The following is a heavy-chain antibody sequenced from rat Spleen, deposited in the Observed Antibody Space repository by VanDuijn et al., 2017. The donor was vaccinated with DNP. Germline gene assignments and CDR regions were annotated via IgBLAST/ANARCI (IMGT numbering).Heavy chain of an antibody. CDR2: ITSNGGAT. J-gene: IGHJ2*01. D-gene: IGHD1-7*01. CDR1: GFTFSDYG. CDR3: AKDPLGGYDYDY. V-gene: IGHV5S13*01. Sequence: EVQLVESGGGLVQPGRSLKLSCAASGFTFSDYGMAWVRQVPGKGLEWLASITSNGGATYYPDSVKGRFTISRDNAENTVYLQMSSLRSEDTATYYCAKDPLGGYDYDYWGQGVMVTVSS.